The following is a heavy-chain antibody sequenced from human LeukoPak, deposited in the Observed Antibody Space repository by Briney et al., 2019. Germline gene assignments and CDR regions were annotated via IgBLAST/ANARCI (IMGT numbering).Heavy chain of an antibody. CDR3: ASSYSSSWYADY. CDR2: IIPIFGTA. V-gene: IGHV1-69*13. CDR1: GGTFSSYA. Sequence: ASVKVSGKASGGTFSSYAISWVRQAPGQGLEWMGGIIPIFGTANYAQKFQGRVTITADESTSTAYMELSSLRSEDTAVYYCASSYSSSWYADYWGQGNLVTVSS. D-gene: IGHD6-13*01. J-gene: IGHJ4*02.